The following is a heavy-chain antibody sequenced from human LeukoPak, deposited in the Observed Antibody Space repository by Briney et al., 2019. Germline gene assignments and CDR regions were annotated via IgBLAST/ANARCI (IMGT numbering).Heavy chain of an antibody. CDR3: AKPTYYDFWSGPLADYMDV. CDR2: ISGSGGST. CDR1: GFTFSSYA. Sequence: GGSLRLSCAASGFTFSSYAMSWVRQAPGKGLEWVSAISGSGGSTYYADSVKGRFTISRDNSKNTLYLQMNSLRAEDTAVYYCAKPTYYDFWSGPLADYMDVWGKGTTVTVSS. J-gene: IGHJ6*03. D-gene: IGHD3-3*01. V-gene: IGHV3-23*01.